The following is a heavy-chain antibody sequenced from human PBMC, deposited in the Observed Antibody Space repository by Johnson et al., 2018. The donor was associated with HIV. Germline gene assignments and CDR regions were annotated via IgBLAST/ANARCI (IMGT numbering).Heavy chain of an antibody. V-gene: IGHV3-7*05. CDR3: ARTSLEWLLFAFDI. CDR1: GFTLSNHW. Sequence: VQLVESGGGLVKPGGSLRLSCAASGFTLSNHWMSWVRQAPGKGLEYVANVNQDGSAKFYVDSVKGRFTISRDNAKNSLYLQMNSLRAEDTAVYYCARTSLEWLLFAFDIWGQGTMVTVSS. J-gene: IGHJ3*02. CDR2: VNQDGSAK. D-gene: IGHD3-3*01.